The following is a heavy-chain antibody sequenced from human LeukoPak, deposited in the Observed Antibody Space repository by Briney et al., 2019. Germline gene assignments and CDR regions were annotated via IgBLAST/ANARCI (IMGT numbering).Heavy chain of an antibody. J-gene: IGHJ5*02. V-gene: IGHV1-69*13. CDR2: IIPIFGTA. CDR3: ARSVVVVPAAIGGNWFDP. Sequence: SVKVSCKASGGTFSSYAISWVRQAPGQGLEWMGGIIPIFGTANYAQKFQGRVTITADESTSTVYMELSSLRSEDTAVYYCARSVVVVPAAIGGNWFDPWGQGTLVTVSS. CDR1: GGTFSSYA. D-gene: IGHD2-2*02.